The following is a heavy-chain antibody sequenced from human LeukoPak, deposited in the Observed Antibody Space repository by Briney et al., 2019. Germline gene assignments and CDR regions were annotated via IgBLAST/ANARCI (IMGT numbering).Heavy chain of an antibody. CDR1: GFNFSSYS. CDR3: AREFPPHCSSTSCYPDH. Sequence: GGSLRLSCAASGFNFSSYSLNWVRQSPGKGLEWVAYIISSTRRLYNADSVKGRFTISRDSAKNSLYLQMDSLRDEDTAMYYCAREFPPHCSSTSCYPDHWGQGTLVTVAS. V-gene: IGHV3-48*02. J-gene: IGHJ5*02. D-gene: IGHD2-2*01. CDR2: IISSTRRL.